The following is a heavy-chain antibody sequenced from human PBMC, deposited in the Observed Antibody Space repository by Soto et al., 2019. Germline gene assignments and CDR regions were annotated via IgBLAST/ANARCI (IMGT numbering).Heavy chain of an antibody. CDR3: ARDQRYYGSGSYYSDS. CDR2: ISAYTGKA. D-gene: IGHD3-10*01. V-gene: IGHV1-18*04. Sequence: QVQLVQSGPEVKKPGASVKVSCKTSGYVYISYGISWVRQAPGHGLGWVGWISAYTGKADYAQKFQSRVTMTTETSTSTAFLELRSLRSDDTAVYYCARDQRYYGSGSYYSDSWGQGTLVTVSS. J-gene: IGHJ4*02. CDR1: GYVYISYG.